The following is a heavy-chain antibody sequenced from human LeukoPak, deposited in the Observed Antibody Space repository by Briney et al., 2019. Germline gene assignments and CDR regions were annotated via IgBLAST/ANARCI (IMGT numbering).Heavy chain of an antibody. CDR3: ARGFYGAGSHFDY. Sequence: SETLSLTCAVSGGSISGGDFPWSWIRQPPGKGLEWIGYIFHTGHTSYSPSLKSRVTISVDMSKNQLSLRLTSVTAADTAVYYCARGFYGAGSHFDYWGQGTLVTVSS. CDR1: GGSISGGDFP. D-gene: IGHD3-10*01. CDR2: IFHTGHT. J-gene: IGHJ4*02. V-gene: IGHV4-30-2*01.